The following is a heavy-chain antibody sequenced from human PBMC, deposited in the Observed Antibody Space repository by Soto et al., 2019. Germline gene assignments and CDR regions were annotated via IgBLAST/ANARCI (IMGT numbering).Heavy chain of an antibody. J-gene: IGHJ4*02. D-gene: IGHD3-10*01. CDR3: ELWFGELYG. CDR2: IIPILGIA. Sequence: QVQLVQSGAEVKKPGSSVKVSCKASGGTFSSYTISWVRQAPGQGLEWMGRIIPILGIANYAQNFQGRVTITADKSTSTAYMELSSLRSEDTAVYYCELWFGELYGWGQGTLVTVSS. V-gene: IGHV1-69*02. CDR1: GGTFSSYT.